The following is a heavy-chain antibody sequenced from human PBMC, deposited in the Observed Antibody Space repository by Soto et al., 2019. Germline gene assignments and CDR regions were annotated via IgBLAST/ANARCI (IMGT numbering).Heavy chain of an antibody. V-gene: IGHV4-39*01. D-gene: IGHD3-10*02. Sequence: SETLSLTCTVSGGSISSSSYYWGWIRQPPGKGLEWIGSIYYSGSTYYNPSLKSRVTISVDTSKNQFSLKLSSVTAADTAVYYCHLFGELLNLFDYWGQGTLVTVSS. J-gene: IGHJ4*02. CDR2: IYYSGST. CDR1: GGSISSSSYY. CDR3: HLFGELLNLFDY.